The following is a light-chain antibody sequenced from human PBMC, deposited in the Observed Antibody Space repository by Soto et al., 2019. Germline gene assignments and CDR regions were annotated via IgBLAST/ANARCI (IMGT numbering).Light chain of an antibody. J-gene: IGKJ1*01. CDR2: AAS. V-gene: IGKV1-5*02. CDR1: QTISTW. CDR3: QHYNSYSEA. Sequence: DIQMTQSPSTLSGSVGDRVTIIGRASQTISTWLAWYQQKPGKAPKLLIYAASTLQSGVPSRFSGSGSGTEFTLTISSLQPDDFATYYCQHYNSYSEAFGQGTKVDI.